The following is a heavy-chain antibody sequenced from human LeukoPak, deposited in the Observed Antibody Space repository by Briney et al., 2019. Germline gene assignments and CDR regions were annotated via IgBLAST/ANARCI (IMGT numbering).Heavy chain of an antibody. Sequence: GASVKVSCKPSGYTFNTYGITWVRQAPGQGLEWMGWISPYSGGTNYAQKFQGRVTMTRDTSISTAYMELSRLRSDDTAVYYCARFFGCSSTSCSYFDYWGQGTLVTVSS. CDR1: GYTFNTYG. CDR3: ARFFGCSSTSCSYFDY. V-gene: IGHV1-2*02. D-gene: IGHD2-2*01. CDR2: ISPYSGGT. J-gene: IGHJ4*02.